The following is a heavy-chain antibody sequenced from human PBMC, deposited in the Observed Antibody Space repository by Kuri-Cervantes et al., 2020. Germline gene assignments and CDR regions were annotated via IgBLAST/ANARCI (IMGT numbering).Heavy chain of an antibody. CDR1: GFTFSSYG. J-gene: IGHJ6*02. Sequence: GESLKISCAASGFTFSSYGMHWVRQAPGKGLEWVAVISYDGSNKYYADSVKGRFTISRDNSKNTLYLQMNSLRAEDTAVYYCAKEQDYSSNWHLNYYYYGMDVWGQGTTVTVSS. D-gene: IGHD6-13*01. CDR2: ISYDGSNK. CDR3: AKEQDYSSNWHLNYYYYGMDV. V-gene: IGHV3-30*18.